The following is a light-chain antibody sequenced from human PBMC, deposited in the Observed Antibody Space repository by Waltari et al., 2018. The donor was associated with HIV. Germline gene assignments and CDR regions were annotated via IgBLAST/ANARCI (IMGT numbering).Light chain of an antibody. V-gene: IGLV2-23*01. J-gene: IGLJ2*01. CDR3: CAYAGGLE. CDR1: SSDTGNYNL. Sequence: QSALTQPASVSGSPGQSITISCTGTSSDTGNYNLVSWYQLYPGKAPKLIIYEDNKRPSGVSNRFSGSKSADTASLTISGLQAEDEADYYCCAYAGGLEFGGGTKLTAL. CDR2: EDN.